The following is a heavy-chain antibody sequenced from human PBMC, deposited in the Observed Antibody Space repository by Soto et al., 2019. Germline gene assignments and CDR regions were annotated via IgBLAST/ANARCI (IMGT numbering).Heavy chain of an antibody. CDR1: GYTFTSYA. CDR3: ARAPGGPDGPGDY. Sequence: QVQLVQSGAEVKKPGASVKVSCKASGYTFTSYAMHWVRQAPGQRLEWMGWTNAGNGNTKYSQKFQGRATITRDTXASTAYMQLSSLRSEDTAVYSCARAPGGPDGPGDYWGQGTLVTVSS. J-gene: IGHJ4*02. D-gene: IGHD2-15*01. V-gene: IGHV1-3*01. CDR2: TNAGNGNT.